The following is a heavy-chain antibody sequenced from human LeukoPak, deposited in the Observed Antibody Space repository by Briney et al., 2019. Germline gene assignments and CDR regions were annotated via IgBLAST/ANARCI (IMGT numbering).Heavy chain of an antibody. Sequence: SETLSLTCAVYGGSFSGYYWSWIRQPPGKGLEWIGEINHSGSTNYNPSLKSRVTISVDTSKNQFSLKLSSVTAADTAVYYCARESYFDWFKSFDPWGQGTLVTVSS. CDR1: GGSFSGYY. CDR3: ARESYFDWFKSFDP. J-gene: IGHJ5*02. D-gene: IGHD3-9*01. V-gene: IGHV4-34*01. CDR2: INHSGST.